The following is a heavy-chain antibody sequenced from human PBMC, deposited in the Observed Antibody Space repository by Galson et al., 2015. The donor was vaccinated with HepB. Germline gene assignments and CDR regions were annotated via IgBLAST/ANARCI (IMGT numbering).Heavy chain of an antibody. V-gene: IGHV3-23*01. CDR3: AKDGTFGEYYYYYYMDV. J-gene: IGHJ6*03. D-gene: IGHD3-10*01. CDR2: ISGTGGRT. CDR1: GVTFSEYA. Sequence: SLRLSCAASGVTFSEYAMSWVRQAPGKGLEWVSGISGTGGRTYHADSVKGRFTISRDNSKNTLYLQMYSLRAEDTAVYYCAKDGTFGEYYYYYYMDVWGKGTTVTVSS.